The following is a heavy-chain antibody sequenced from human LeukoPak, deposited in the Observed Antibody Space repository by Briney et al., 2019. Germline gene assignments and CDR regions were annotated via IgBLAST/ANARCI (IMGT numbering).Heavy chain of an antibody. J-gene: IGHJ4*02. CDR1: GGSISSYY. CDR3: AREANYYGSGSYFEGTFDY. Sequence: PSETLSLTCTVSGGSISSYYWSWIRQPPGKGLEWIGYIYHSGSTKYNPSLKSRVTISVDTSKNQFSLKLTSVTAADTAVYYCAREANYYGSGSYFEGTFDYWGQGSLVTVSS. D-gene: IGHD3-10*01. V-gene: IGHV4-59*01. CDR2: IYHSGST.